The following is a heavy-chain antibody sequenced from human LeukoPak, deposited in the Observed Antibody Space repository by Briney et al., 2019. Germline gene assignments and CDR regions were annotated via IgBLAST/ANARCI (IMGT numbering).Heavy chain of an antibody. J-gene: IGHJ4*02. CDR1: GGSISSYY. Sequence: SETLSLTCTVSGGSISSYYWSWIRQPPGKGLEWIGYIYYSGSTNYNPSLKSRVTISVDTSKNQFSLKLSSVTAADTAVNYCARASYEIIDYWGQGTLVTVSS. D-gene: IGHD5-12*01. V-gene: IGHV4-59*01. CDR2: IYYSGST. CDR3: ARASYEIIDY.